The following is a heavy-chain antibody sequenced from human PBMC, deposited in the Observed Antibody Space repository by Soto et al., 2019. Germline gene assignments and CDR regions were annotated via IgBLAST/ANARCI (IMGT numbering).Heavy chain of an antibody. V-gene: IGHV3-23*01. CDR3: AKDDFTDRGDDYFDY. Sequence: RGSLRLSCAASGFSFTNFAMSWVRQAAGKGLEWVAGIGASGDITWYADSVKGRLSISRDNSKNTLYLQLNSLRFEDTAVYYCAKDDFTDRGDDYFDYWGPGTLVTVSS. CDR2: IGASGDIT. D-gene: IGHD2-21*02. CDR1: GFSFTNFA. J-gene: IGHJ4*02.